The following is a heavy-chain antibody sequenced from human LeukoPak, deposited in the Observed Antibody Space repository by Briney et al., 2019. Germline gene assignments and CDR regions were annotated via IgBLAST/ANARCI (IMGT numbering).Heavy chain of an antibody. Sequence: SETLSLTCTVSGGSLSSGSYYWRWIRQPAGKGLEWIGRIYTSGSTNYNPSLKSRVTISVDRSKNQFSLKLSSVTAADTAVYYCARGVYYDFWSGYFNNWFDPWGQGTLVTVSS. J-gene: IGHJ5*02. D-gene: IGHD3-3*01. CDR2: IYTSGST. CDR3: ARGVYYDFWSGYFNNWFDP. V-gene: IGHV4-61*02. CDR1: GGSLSSGSYY.